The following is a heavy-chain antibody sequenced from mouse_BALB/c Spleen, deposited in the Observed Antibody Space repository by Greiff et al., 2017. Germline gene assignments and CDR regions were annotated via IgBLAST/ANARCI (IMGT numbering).Heavy chain of an antibody. Sequence: VQLKQSGAELVKPGASVKLSCTASGFNIKDTYMHWVKQRPEQGLEWIGRIDPANGNTKYDPKFQGKATITADTSSNTAYLQLSSLTSEDTAVYYCARGGGNPYYFDYWGQGTTLTVSS. CDR1: GFNIKDTY. J-gene: IGHJ2*01. CDR3: ARGGGNPYYFDY. V-gene: IGHV14-3*02. D-gene: IGHD2-1*01. CDR2: IDPANGNT.